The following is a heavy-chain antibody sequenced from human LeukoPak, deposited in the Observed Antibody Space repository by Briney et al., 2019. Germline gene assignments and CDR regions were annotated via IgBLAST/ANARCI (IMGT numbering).Heavy chain of an antibody. V-gene: IGHV4-34*01. D-gene: IGHD1-26*01. CDR2: IIHSVRT. Sequence: PSETLTLTCAVYGGSFTVYYWSWIRQPPGKGLECIWEIIHSVRTNYNPSLKSPVTISVDTSKNQFSLKLSSVTAADTAIYYCARGVGLVKIDYWGQGTLVTVSS. J-gene: IGHJ4*02. CDR1: GGSFTVYY. CDR3: ARGVGLVKIDY.